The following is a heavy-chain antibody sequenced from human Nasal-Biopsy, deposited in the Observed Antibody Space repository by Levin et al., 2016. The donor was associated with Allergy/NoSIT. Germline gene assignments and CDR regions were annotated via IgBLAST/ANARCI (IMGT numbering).Heavy chain of an antibody. V-gene: IGHV3-30*18. J-gene: IGHJ4*02. Sequence: GESLKISCEASGFTFSFFGMTWVRQAPGKGLEWVGLISFDGTNQYHADFVKGRFSISRDNSKSTLYLQINSLRPEDTAVYYCAKDRSGTDRSLDYWGQGTLLTVSS. CDR1: GFTFSFFG. CDR2: ISFDGTNQ. D-gene: IGHD1-26*01. CDR3: AKDRSGTDRSLDY.